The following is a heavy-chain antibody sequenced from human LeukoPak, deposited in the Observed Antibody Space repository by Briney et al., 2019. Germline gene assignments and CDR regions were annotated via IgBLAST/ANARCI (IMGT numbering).Heavy chain of an antibody. CDR3: ARDAPLDGDYYFDY. J-gene: IGHJ4*02. D-gene: IGHD4-17*01. Sequence: ASVKVSCKASSYTFTSYGISWVRQAPGQGLEWMGWISAYNGNTNYAQKLQGRVTMTTDTSTSTAYMELRSLRSDDTAVYYCARDAPLDGDYYFDYWGQGTLVTVSS. V-gene: IGHV1-18*01. CDR2: ISAYNGNT. CDR1: SYTFTSYG.